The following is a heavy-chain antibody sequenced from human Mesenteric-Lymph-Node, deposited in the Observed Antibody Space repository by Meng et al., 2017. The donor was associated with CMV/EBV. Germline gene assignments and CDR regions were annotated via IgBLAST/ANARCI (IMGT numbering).Heavy chain of an antibody. Sequence: QEQLVQSGAEVKKPGASVTVSCKASGYTFTSFDINWVRQATGQGPEWKGWMNPNSGNTGYAQKFQGRVTLTRDTSISTAYMELSSLRSEDTAVYYCARGPSYSSGFPDCWGQGTLVTSPQ. D-gene: IGHD6-19*01. CDR1: GYTFTSFD. J-gene: IGHJ4*02. CDR2: MNPNSGNT. V-gene: IGHV1-8*02. CDR3: ARGPSYSSGFPDC.